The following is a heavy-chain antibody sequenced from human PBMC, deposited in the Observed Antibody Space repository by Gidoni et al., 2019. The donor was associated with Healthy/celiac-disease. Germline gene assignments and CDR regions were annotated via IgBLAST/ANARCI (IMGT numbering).Heavy chain of an antibody. Sequence: QVQPVQSGAEEKKPGASVKVSCKASGYTFTRSAMHSVRQAPGQRLEWMGWINAGNGNTYYSQKFQGRVTITRDTSASTAYMELSSLRSEDTAVYYCARYRGYGDYEYYFDYWGQGTLVTASS. CDR2: INAGNGNT. CDR3: ARYRGYGDYEYYFDY. CDR1: GYTFTRSA. D-gene: IGHD4-17*01. V-gene: IGHV1-3*05. J-gene: IGHJ4*02.